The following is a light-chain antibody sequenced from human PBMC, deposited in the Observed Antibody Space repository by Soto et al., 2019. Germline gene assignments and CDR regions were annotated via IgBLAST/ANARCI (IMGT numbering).Light chain of an antibody. Sequence: QTVVTQEPSFSVSPGRTVTLTCGLSSGSVSTHNFPSWYQQTPGQAPRTLIYNTNIRSSGVPDRFSGSILGNKAALTITGAQADDESDYYCVLYMGSGISVFGGGTKVTVL. CDR1: SGSVSTHNF. J-gene: IGLJ2*01. CDR2: NTN. V-gene: IGLV8-61*01. CDR3: VLYMGSGISV.